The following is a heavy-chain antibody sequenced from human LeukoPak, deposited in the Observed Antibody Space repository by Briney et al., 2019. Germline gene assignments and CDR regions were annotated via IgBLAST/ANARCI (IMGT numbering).Heavy chain of an antibody. CDR2: IWYDGSNK. V-gene: IGHV3-33*08. CDR1: GFTVSSNY. CDR3: ARGGYDSSGYPYYYFDY. D-gene: IGHD3-22*01. Sequence: PGGSLRLSCAASGFTVSSNYMNWVRQAPGRGPEWVAVIWYDGSNKYYADSVKGRFTISRDNSKNTLYLQMNSLRAEDTAVYYCARGGYDSSGYPYYYFDYWGQGTLVTVSS. J-gene: IGHJ4*02.